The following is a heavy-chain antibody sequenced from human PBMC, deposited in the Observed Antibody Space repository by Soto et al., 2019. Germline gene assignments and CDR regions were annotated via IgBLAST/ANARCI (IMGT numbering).Heavy chain of an antibody. D-gene: IGHD5-12*01. V-gene: IGHV4-61*01. CDR1: GGSVSSGSYY. CDR2: IYSSGST. CDR3: ARDGDGYNY. Sequence: QVQLQESGPGLVKPSETLSLTCTVSGGSVSSGSYYWSWIRQPPGKGLEWIGYIYSSGSTSYNPSLKSRVTILVDTSKNQFSLKLSSVTAADTAVYYCARDGDGYNYWGQGTLVTVSS. J-gene: IGHJ4*02.